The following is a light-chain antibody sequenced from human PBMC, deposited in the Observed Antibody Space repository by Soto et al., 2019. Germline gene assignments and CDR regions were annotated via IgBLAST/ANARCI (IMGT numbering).Light chain of an antibody. V-gene: IGKV1-5*03. CDR3: QQYNSYPWT. J-gene: IGKJ1*01. Sequence: DILMTQSPSTLSASVGDRVTITCRASQSISSWLAWYQQKPGKTPKVLIYKGSSLESGVPSRFSGRGSGTEVTLTISSLQPDDFATYYCQQYNSYPWTCGQGTKVEIK. CDR2: KGS. CDR1: QSISSW.